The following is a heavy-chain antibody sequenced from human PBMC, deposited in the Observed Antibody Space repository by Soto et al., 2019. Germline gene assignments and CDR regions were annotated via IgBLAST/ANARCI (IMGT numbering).Heavy chain of an antibody. D-gene: IGHD3-10*01. CDR2: IWYDGSNK. CDR3: ARDSGAGVRGESYYYGMDG. CDR1: GFTFSSYG. V-gene: IGHV3-33*01. J-gene: IGHJ6*02. Sequence: QPGGSLRLSCAASGFTFSSYGMHWVRQAPGKGLEWVAVIWYDGSNKYYADSVKGRFTISRDNSKNTLYLQMNSLRAEDTAVYYCARDSGAGVRGESYYYGMDGWGQGTTVTVSS.